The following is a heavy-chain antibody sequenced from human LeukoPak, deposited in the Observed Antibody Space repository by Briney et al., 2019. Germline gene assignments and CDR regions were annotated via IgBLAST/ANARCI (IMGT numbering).Heavy chain of an antibody. CDR1: GYTFTSYG. CDR3: ARVGRYCSGGSCYSFSDWFDP. D-gene: IGHD2-15*01. CDR2: ISAYNGNT. J-gene: IGHJ5*02. Sequence: ASVKVSCKASGYTFTSYGISWVRQAPGQGLEWMGWISAYNGNTNYAQKLQGRVNMTTDTSTSTAYMELRSLRSDDTAVYYCARVGRYCSGGSCYSFSDWFDPWGQGTLVTVSS. V-gene: IGHV1-18*01.